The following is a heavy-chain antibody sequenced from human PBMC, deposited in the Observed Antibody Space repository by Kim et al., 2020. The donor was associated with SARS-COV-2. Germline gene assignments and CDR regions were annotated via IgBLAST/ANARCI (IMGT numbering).Heavy chain of an antibody. V-gene: IGHV4-4*02. J-gene: IGHJ5*02. CDR3: ASLAYSGYDYGMSRKLPNWFDP. CDR2: IYHSGST. CDR1: GGSISSSNW. Sequence: SETLSLTCAVSGGSISSSNWWSWVRQPPGKGLEWIGEIYHSGSTNYNPSLKSRVTISVDKSKNQFSLKLSSVTAADTAVYYCASLAYSGYDYGMSRKLPNWFDPWGQGTLVTVSS. D-gene: IGHD5-12*01.